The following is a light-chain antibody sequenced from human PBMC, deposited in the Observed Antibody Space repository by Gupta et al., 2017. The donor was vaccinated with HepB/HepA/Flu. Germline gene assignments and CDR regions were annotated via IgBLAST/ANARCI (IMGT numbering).Light chain of an antibody. CDR2: EVS. CDR3: CSYIRYSTWV. V-gene: IGLV2-23*02. CDR1: SSDVGNYNF. Sequence: QSALTQPASVSGSPGQSITILCPGTSSDVGNYNFVSWYQQQHPGKAPKLIIFEVSKRPSGISDRFSGSKSGNTASLTISGLQAEDEADYYCCSYIRYSTWVFGGGTKVTVL. J-gene: IGLJ3*02.